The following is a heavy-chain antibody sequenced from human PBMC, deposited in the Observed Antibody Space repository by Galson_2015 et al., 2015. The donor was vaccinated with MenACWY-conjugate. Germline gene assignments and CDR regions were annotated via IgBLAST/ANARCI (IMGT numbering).Heavy chain of an antibody. D-gene: IGHD1-14*01. CDR2: IDPHDSYT. V-gene: IGHV5-10-1*01. CDR1: GYRFTGYW. Sequence: QSGAEVKKPGESLRISCKASGYRFTGYWITWVRQVPGKGLEWMGRIDPHDSYTNYSPFFRGHVTISVDRPNTTAYLQWNSLKASDTAIYYCALASGDFDYWGQGTLVTVSS. CDR3: ALASGDFDY. J-gene: IGHJ4*02.